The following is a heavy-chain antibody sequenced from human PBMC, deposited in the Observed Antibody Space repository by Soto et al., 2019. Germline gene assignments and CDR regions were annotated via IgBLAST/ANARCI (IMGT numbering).Heavy chain of an antibody. J-gene: IGHJ4*02. Sequence: EVQLVQSGAEVKKPGDLLKISCKGSGYSFTSYWIGWVRQMPGKGLEWMGLIYPGDSDTRYSPSFQGQVPISADKSIRPAYLQWSSLKASDTAMYYCARLYRYCSSGNCYPDYWGQGALVIVSS. CDR1: GYSFTSYW. V-gene: IGHV5-51*03. D-gene: IGHD2-15*01. CDR2: IYPGDSDT. CDR3: ARLYRYCSSGNCYPDY.